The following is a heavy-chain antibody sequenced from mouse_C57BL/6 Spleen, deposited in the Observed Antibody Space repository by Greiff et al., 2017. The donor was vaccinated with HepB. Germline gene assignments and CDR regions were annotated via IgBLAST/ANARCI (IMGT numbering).Heavy chain of an antibody. CDR1: GFSLTSYG. D-gene: IGHD2-4*01. CDR3: AIYDYTTTTYAMDY. Sequence: VQLQQSGPGLVQPSQSLSITCTVSGFSLTSYGVHWVRQSPGKGLEWLGVIWRGGSTDYNAAFMSRLSITKDNSKSQVFFKMNSLQADDTAIYYCAIYDYTTTTYAMDYWGQGTSVTVSS. V-gene: IGHV2-5*01. CDR2: IWRGGST. J-gene: IGHJ4*01.